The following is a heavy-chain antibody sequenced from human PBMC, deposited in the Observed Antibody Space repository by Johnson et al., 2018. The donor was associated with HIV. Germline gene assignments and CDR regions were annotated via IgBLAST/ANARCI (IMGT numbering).Heavy chain of an antibody. CDR3: AKDPRYKYGGAFDI. J-gene: IGHJ3*02. CDR1: RFTFSSYA. D-gene: IGHD3-16*01. CDR2: ISSDGNNK. Sequence: QVQLVESGGGVVQPGRSLRLSCAASRFTFSSYAMHWVRQAPGKGLEWVAVISSDGNNKYYADSVKGRFTISRDNSMNTLYLQMNSLTIDDTAVYYCAKDPRYKYGGAFDIWGQGTMVTVSS. V-gene: IGHV3-30*18.